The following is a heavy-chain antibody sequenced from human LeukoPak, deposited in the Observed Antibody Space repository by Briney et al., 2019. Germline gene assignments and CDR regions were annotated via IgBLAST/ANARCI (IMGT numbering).Heavy chain of an antibody. D-gene: IGHD2-21*02. V-gene: IGHV3-74*01. CDR1: GFTFFSYE. CDR2: INTDGDRT. J-gene: IGHJ4*02. CDR3: ARELPREVTLDY. Sequence: GGSLRLSCAASGFTFFSYEMQWVRQAPGKGLVWVSRINTDGDRTSHADSVKGRFTISRDNAKNTLYLQVNSLRAEDTAVYYCARELPREVTLDYWGQGTLVTVSS.